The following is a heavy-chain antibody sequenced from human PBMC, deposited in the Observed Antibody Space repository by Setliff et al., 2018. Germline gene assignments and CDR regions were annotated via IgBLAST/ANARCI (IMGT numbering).Heavy chain of an antibody. J-gene: IGHJ4*02. CDR2: IDWDDDK. Sequence: TLSLTCSVSGGSITSGGGFYWAWIRQPPGKELEWLARIDWDDDKYYTPSLKTRLTISKDTSKNQVVLTMTNMDPVDTATYYCAAASNYYDYWGQGTLVTVSS. V-gene: IGHV2-70*11. CDR1: GGSITSGGGFY. CDR3: AAASNYYDY.